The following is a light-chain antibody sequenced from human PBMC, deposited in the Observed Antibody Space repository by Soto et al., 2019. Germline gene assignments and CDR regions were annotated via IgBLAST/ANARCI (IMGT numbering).Light chain of an antibody. CDR3: HQNYGCPRT. CDR1: QSISRY. CDR2: GAN. J-gene: IGKJ1*01. Sequence: EIQLTQSPSSLSASVGDRVTIICRSSQSISRYLNWYQQKPGTAPKVLIYGANSLQSGVPTRFSGSGSGTEFTLTINSLQPEDFATYYCHQNYGCPRTFGEGTKVDIK. V-gene: IGKV1-39*01.